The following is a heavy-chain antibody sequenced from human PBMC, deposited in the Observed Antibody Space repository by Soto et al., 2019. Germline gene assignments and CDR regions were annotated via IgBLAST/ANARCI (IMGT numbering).Heavy chain of an antibody. J-gene: IGHJ4*02. CDR2: IIPVLGAP. CDR1: GGTFSSFP. CDR3: ARDRHYENHTFYYLKYYFDY. V-gene: IGHV1-69*01. Sequence: QVQLVQSGTEVKKPGSSVKVSCKTSGGTFSSFPIAWVRQAPGQGLEWVGGIIPVLGAPSYAQTFQGRVTITADESTSAASLELSSLSSDDTAVYFCARDRHYENHTFYYLKYYFDYWGQGTLVTVSS. D-gene: IGHD3-22*01.